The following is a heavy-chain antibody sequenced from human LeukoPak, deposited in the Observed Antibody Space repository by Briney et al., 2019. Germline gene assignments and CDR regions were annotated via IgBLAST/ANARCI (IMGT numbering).Heavy chain of an antibody. CDR1: GFTFSNYA. V-gene: IGHV3-23*01. D-gene: IGHD6-19*01. CDR3: ARDGGSGWSSAFFDH. Sequence: GGSLRLSCAASGFTFSNYAMNWVRQAPGKGLEWVSGISGSGGSTYYADSVKGRFTISRDNSKNTLYLQMNSLRAEDTAVYYCARDGGSGWSSAFFDHWGQGTLVSVSS. J-gene: IGHJ4*02. CDR2: ISGSGGST.